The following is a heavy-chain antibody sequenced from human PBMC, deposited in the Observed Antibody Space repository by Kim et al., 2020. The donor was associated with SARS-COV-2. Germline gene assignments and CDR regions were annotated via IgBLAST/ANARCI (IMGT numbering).Heavy chain of an antibody. V-gene: IGHV4-31*03. Sequence: SETLSLTCTVSGGSISSGGYYWSWIRQHPGMCLEWIGVLGGGGWSGGGPSLKSRVTISVDTSKNQFSLKLSSVTAADTAVYYCAKAAPTVVTPEGGWIYYYYYGMDVWGQGTTVTVSS. CDR1: GGSISSGGYY. CDR3: AKAAPTVVTPEGGWIYYYYYGMDV. D-gene: IGHD4-17*01. CDR2: LGGGGWS. J-gene: IGHJ6*02.